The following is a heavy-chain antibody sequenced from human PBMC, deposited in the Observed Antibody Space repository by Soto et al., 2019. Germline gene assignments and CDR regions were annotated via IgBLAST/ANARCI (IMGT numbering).Heavy chain of an antibody. V-gene: IGHV4-34*01. Sequence: QVQLQQWGAGLLKPSETLSLTCAVYGGSFSGYYWSWIRQPPGKGLEWIGEINHSGSTNYNPSLKSRVTISVDTSKNQFSLKLSSVTAADTAVYYCARARVTPAPGINQRGRYFDLWGRGTLVTVSS. CDR1: GGSFSGYY. D-gene: IGHD4-4*01. CDR2: INHSGST. J-gene: IGHJ2*01. CDR3: ARARVTPAPGINQRGRYFDL.